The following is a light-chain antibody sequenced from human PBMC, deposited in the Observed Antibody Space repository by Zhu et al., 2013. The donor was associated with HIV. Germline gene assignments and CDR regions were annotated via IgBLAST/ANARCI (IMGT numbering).Light chain of an antibody. J-gene: IGLJ2*01. Sequence: SSELTQDPAVSVALGQTVRITCQGDSLRNYYASWYQQKPGQAPLLVIYDDSDRPSGIPGRFSGFNSGNMATLTISRVEAIDEADYFCQVWDTDADHPIFGGGTKLTVL. CDR2: DDS. CDR1: SLRNYY. CDR3: QVWDTDADHPI. V-gene: IGLV3-19*01.